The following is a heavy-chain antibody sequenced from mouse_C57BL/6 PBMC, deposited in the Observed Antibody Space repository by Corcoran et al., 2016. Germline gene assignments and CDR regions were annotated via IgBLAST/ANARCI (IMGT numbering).Heavy chain of an antibody. Sequence: VQMQQYGPELLKPGSSVTISCNASVYTFTDYYMNWVKQSHGKSLEWIGDINPNNGGTSYNQKFTGKATLTVDKSSSTAYRELRSLTSEDSAVYYWARYKATGDYAMDYWGQGTSVIVCS. J-gene: IGHJ4*01. V-gene: IGHV1-26*01. D-gene: IGHD3-2*02. CDR3: ARYKATGDYAMDY. CDR2: INPNNGGT. CDR1: VYTFTDYY.